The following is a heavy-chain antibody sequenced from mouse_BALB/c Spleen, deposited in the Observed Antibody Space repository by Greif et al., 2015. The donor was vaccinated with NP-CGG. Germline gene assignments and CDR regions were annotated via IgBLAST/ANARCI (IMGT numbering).Heavy chain of an antibody. J-gene: IGHJ2*01. CDR3: ARDNRALLRLEYRVYFDY. Sequence: VQLQQSGPGLVKPSQSLSLTCSVTGYSITSGYYWNWIRQFPGNKLEWMGYISYDGSNNYNPSLKNRISITRDTSKNQFFLKLNSVTTEDTATYYCARDNRALLRLEYRVYFDYWGQGTTLTVSS. D-gene: IGHD1-2*01. CDR1: GYSITSGYY. CDR2: ISYDGSN. V-gene: IGHV3-6*02.